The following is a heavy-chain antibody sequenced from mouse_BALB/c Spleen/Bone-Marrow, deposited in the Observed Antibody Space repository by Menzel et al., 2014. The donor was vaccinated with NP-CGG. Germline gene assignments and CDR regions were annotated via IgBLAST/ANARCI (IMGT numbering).Heavy chain of an antibody. CDR3: ARNTYYGNPFAY. D-gene: IGHD2-10*01. CDR2: IWSGGST. V-gene: IGHV2-2*02. J-gene: IGHJ3*01. Sequence: VQRVESGPGLVQPSQSLSITCTVSGLSLTSYGVHWVRQSPGKGLEWLGVIWSGGSTDYNAAFISRLSISKDNSKSQVFFKMNSLQANDTAIYYCARNTYYGNPFAYWGQGTLVTVSA. CDR1: GLSLTSYG.